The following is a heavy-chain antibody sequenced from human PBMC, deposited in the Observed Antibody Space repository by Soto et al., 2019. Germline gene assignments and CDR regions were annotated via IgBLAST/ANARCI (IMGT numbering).Heavy chain of an antibody. CDR1: GFTFSSYG. CDR3: ARESYCSSWLIDY. D-gene: IGHD6-13*01. CDR2: IWYDGSNK. Sequence: QVQLVESGGGVVQPGRSLRLSCAASGFTFSSYGMHWVRQAPGKGLEWVAVIWYDGSNKYYADSVKGRFTISRDNSKNTLYLQKNSLRAEVTAVYYCARESYCSSWLIDYLGQGTLVTVPS. J-gene: IGHJ4*02. V-gene: IGHV3-33*01.